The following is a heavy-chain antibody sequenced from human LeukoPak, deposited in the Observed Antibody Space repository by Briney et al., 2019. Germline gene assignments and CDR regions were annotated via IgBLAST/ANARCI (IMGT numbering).Heavy chain of an antibody. D-gene: IGHD2-8*01. Sequence: SETLSLTCTVSGGSISSYYWSWIRQPPGKGLEWIGNIYYSGSTNYNPSLKSRVTISVDTSKNQFSLKLSSVTAADTAVYYCARVGVAFDIWGQGTMVTVSS. CDR2: IYYSGST. CDR1: GGSISSYY. V-gene: IGHV4-59*01. J-gene: IGHJ3*02. CDR3: ARVGVAFDI.